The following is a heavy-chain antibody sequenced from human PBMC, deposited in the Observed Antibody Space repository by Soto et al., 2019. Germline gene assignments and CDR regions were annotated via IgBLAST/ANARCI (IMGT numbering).Heavy chain of an antibody. V-gene: IGHV3-30-3*01. CDR3: ARGTRTFRAHFDY. Sequence: PWGSLRLSCAASVFTFSSYAMHWVRQAPGKGLEWVAVISYDGSNKYYADSVKGRFTISRDNSKNTLYLQMNSLRAEDTAVYYCARGTRTFRAHFDYWGQGTLVTVSS. D-gene: IGHD3-16*01. CDR2: ISYDGSNK. J-gene: IGHJ4*02. CDR1: VFTFSSYA.